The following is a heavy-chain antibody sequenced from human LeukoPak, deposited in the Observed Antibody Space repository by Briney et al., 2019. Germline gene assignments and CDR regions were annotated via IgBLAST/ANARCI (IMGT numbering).Heavy chain of an antibody. D-gene: IGHD2-21*01. J-gene: IGHJ4*02. V-gene: IGHV4-4*07. CDR1: GGSISSYY. CDR3: ARGTYCGSDCYSFEY. Sequence: SETLSLTCIVSGGSISSYYWNWIRQSAGKGLEWIGRFYSSVSTDYNPSLKGRVTMSVDTSKNQFSLKLSSVTAADTAVYYCARGTYCGSDCYSFEYWGQGTLVTVSS. CDR2: FYSSVST.